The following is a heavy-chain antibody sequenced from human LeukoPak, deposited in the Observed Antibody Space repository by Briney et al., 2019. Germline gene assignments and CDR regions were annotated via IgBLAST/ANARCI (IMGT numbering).Heavy chain of an antibody. J-gene: IGHJ6*02. V-gene: IGHV3-74*01. D-gene: IGHD6-19*01. CDR1: GFTFSSYW. CDR2: INSDGSST. Sequence: GGSLRLSCAASGFTFSSYWMHWVRQAPGKVLVWVSRINSDGSSTSYADSVKGRFTISRDNAKNTLYLQMNSLRAEDTAVYYCARVSSGWYVFYYYGMDVWGQGTTVTVSS. CDR3: ARVSSGWYVFYYYGMDV.